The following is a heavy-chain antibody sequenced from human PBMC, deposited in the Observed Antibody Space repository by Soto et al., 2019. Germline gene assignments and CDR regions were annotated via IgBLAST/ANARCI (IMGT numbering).Heavy chain of an antibody. Sequence: QVQLVQCGAEVKKPGASVKVSCKASGYTCTSYDINWARQATGQGLEWMGRMNPNSGNTGYAQKFQLRVTITRNTSRSTAYMELSSLRSQDTAVYCCTLTLYGDNVDYWGQGTLLTVSS. CDR2: MNPNSGNT. CDR3: TLTLYGDNVDY. CDR1: GYTCTSYD. D-gene: IGHD4-17*01. V-gene: IGHV1-8*01. J-gene: IGHJ4*02.